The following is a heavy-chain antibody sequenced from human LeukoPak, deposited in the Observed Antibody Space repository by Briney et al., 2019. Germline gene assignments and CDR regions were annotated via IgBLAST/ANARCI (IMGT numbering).Heavy chain of an antibody. V-gene: IGHV3-48*04. CDR3: ARENQIAAAGGDNWFDP. J-gene: IGHJ5*02. D-gene: IGHD6-13*01. Sequence: PGGSLRLSCAASGFTFSSYSMNWVRQAPGKGLEWVSYISSSSSTIYYADSVKGRFTISRDNAKNSLYLQMNSLRAEDTAVYYCARENQIAAAGGDNWFDPWGQGTLVTVSS. CDR1: GFTFSSYS. CDR2: ISSSSSTI.